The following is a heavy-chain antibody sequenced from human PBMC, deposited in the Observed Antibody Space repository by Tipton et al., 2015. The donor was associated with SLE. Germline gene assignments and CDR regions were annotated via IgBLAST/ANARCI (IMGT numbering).Heavy chain of an antibody. CDR2: IDYRDIT. D-gene: IGHD3-22*01. CDR3: ARDGVYSSSYYHEF. Sequence: GLVKPSETLSLTCTVSGGSVSSNYWSWIRQPPGKGLEWIGYIDYRDITNYNPSLKSRVTMSIDTSKSQFSLKLSSVTAADTAVYYCARDGVYSSSYYHEFWGQGILVTVSS. CDR1: GGSVSSNY. V-gene: IGHV4-59*02. J-gene: IGHJ4*02.